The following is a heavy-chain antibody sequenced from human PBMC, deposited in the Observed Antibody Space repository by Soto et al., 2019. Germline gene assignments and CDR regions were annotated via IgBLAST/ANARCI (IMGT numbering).Heavy chain of an antibody. CDR1: GYSFTSYW. Sequence: GESLKISCKGSGYSFTSYWIGWVRQMPGKGLEWMGIIYPGDSDTRYSPSFQGQVTISADKSISTAYLQWSSLKASDTAMYYCARQATYGDYVFNWFDPWGQGTRVTVSS. V-gene: IGHV5-51*01. CDR2: IYPGDSDT. D-gene: IGHD4-17*01. CDR3: ARQATYGDYVFNWFDP. J-gene: IGHJ5*02.